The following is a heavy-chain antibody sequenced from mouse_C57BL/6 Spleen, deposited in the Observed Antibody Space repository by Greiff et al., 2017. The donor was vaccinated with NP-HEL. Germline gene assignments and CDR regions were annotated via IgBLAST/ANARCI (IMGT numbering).Heavy chain of an antibody. CDR2: ISYDGSN. CDR1: GYSITSGYY. J-gene: IGHJ3*01. Sequence: EVKLVESGPGLVKPSQSLSLTCSVTGYSITSGYYWNWIRQFPGNKLEWMGYISYDGSNNYNPSLKNRISITRDTSKNQFFLKLNSVTTEDTATYYCARQGLYYGNSWFAYWGQGTLVTVSA. CDR3: ARQGLYYGNSWFAY. D-gene: IGHD2-1*01. V-gene: IGHV3-6*01.